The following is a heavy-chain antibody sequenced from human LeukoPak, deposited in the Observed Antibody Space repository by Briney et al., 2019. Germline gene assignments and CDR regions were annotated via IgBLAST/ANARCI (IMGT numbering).Heavy chain of an antibody. V-gene: IGHV1-69*13. D-gene: IGHD1-1*01. CDR3: AREKTGTTIFDY. CDR2: IIPIFGTA. J-gene: IGHJ4*02. Sequence: SVKVSCKASGGTFISYAISWVRQAPGQGLEWMGGIIPIFGTANYAQKFQGRVTITADESTSTAYMELSSLRSEDTAVYYCAREKTGTTIFDYWGQGTLVTVSS. CDR1: GGTFISYA.